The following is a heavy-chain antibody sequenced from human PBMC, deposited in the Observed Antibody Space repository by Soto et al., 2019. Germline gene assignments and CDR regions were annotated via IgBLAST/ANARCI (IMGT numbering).Heavy chain of an antibody. V-gene: IGHV4-4*07. CDR3: VRGRSYSVYDF. CDR2: IYPSGST. Sequence: PSEPLSLTCTVSGGSISGHAWIWVRQPAGRGLEWIGHIYPSGSTSYNPSLRSRVTMSLDTSNNQIFLNLTSVTAADTAVFYCVRGRSYSVYDFWGPGTLVTVSS. J-gene: IGHJ4*02. CDR1: GGSISGHA. D-gene: IGHD5-12*01.